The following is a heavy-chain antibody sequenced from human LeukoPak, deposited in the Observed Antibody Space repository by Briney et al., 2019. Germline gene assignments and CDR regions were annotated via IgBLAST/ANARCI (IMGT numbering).Heavy chain of an antibody. D-gene: IGHD5-12*01. CDR1: GYNFTNYW. Sequence: GESLKISCKGSGYNFTNYWIGWVRQMPGKGLEWMGIIYPGDSDTRCTPSFQGQVTISADKSISTAYLQWGSLKASDTAMYYCARTLVATQYVNDYWGQGTLVTVSS. J-gene: IGHJ4*02. V-gene: IGHV5-51*01. CDR2: IYPGDSDT. CDR3: ARTLVATQYVNDY.